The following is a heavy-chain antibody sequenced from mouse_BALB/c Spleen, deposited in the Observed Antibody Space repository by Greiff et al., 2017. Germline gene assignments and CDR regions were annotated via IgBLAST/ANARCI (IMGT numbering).Heavy chain of an antibody. CDR2: INPYNGAT. J-gene: IGHJ2*01. D-gene: IGHD2-1*01. Sequence: VQLQQSGPELVKPGASVKISCKASGYSFTGYYMHWVKQSHVKSLEWIGRINPYNGATSYNQNFKDKASLTVDKSSSTAYMELHSLTSEDSAIYYCARYGKEYYFDYWGQGTTLTVSS. V-gene: IGHV1-31*01. CDR3: ARYGKEYYFDY. CDR1: GYSFTGYY.